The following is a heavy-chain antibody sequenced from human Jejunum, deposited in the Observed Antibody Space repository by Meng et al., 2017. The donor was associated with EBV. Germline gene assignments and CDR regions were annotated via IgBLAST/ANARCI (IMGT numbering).Heavy chain of an antibody. CDR1: GDSVSGAGAA. V-gene: IGHV6-1*01. CDR3: ARDGPQSLSSFDY. D-gene: IGHD6-6*01. J-gene: IGHJ4*02. CDR2: TFYRSRWFY. Sequence: LHQPGPDLVKPSQPRPPPCAISGDSVSGAGAAWNWTRQSPSRGLEWLGRTFYRSRWFYDYAPSVKSRITINSDTSKNQFSLHLDSVTPEDTAVYYCARDGPQSLSSFDYWGQGTLVTVSS.